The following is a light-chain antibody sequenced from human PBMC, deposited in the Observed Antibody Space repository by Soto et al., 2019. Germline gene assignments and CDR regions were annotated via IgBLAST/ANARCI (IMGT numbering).Light chain of an antibody. CDR1: SGSVSTTYY. J-gene: IGLJ2*01. CDR3: MRYMGGGLVV. CDR2: STN. V-gene: IGLV8-61*01. Sequence: QTVVTQEPSFSVSPGGTVTLTCGLTSGSVSTTYYPSWYQQTPGQAPRTLIYSTNIRSSGVPDRFSGSILGNKAALTITGAQADDESDYHCMRYMGGGLVVFGGGTKLTVL.